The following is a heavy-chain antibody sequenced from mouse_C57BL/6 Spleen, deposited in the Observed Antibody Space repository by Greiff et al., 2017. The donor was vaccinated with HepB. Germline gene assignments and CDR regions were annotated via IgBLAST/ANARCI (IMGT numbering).Heavy chain of an antibody. Sequence: VQLQQPGAELVKPGASVKMSCKASGYTFTSYWITWVKQRPGQGLEWIGDIYPGSGSTNYNEKFKSKATLTVDTSSSTAYMQLSSLTSEDSAVYDCARTYYGSSYPFAYWGQGTLVTVSA. CDR2: IYPGSGST. V-gene: IGHV1-55*01. D-gene: IGHD1-1*01. CDR1: GYTFTSYW. J-gene: IGHJ3*01. CDR3: ARTYYGSSYPFAY.